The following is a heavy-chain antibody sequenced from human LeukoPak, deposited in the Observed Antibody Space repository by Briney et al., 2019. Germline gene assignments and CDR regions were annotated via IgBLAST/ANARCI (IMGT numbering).Heavy chain of an antibody. Sequence: PSETLSLTCTVSGGSISSSSFYWGWIRQPPGKGLEWIGSIYYSGSTYYNPSLKSRVTISVDTSKNQFSLKLSSVTAADTAVYYCARAHRTSNYDFWSGYYTPYFDYWGQGTLVTVSS. J-gene: IGHJ4*02. V-gene: IGHV4-39*07. CDR1: GGSISSSSFY. CDR2: IYYSGST. CDR3: ARAHRTSNYDFWSGYYTPYFDY. D-gene: IGHD3-3*01.